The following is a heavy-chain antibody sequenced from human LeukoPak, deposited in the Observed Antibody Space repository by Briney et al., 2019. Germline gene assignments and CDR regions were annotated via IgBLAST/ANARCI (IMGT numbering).Heavy chain of an antibody. CDR2: IIPIFGTA. V-gene: IGHV1-69*13. J-gene: IGHJ4*02. CDR1: GYTFTSYA. CDR3: ALNYYDMNY. D-gene: IGHD3-22*01. Sequence: GASVKVPCKTSGYTFTSYAISWVRQAPGQGLEWMGGIIPIFGTANYAQKFQGRVTITADESTSTAYMELSSLRSEDTAVYYCALNYYDMNYWGQGNPGHRLL.